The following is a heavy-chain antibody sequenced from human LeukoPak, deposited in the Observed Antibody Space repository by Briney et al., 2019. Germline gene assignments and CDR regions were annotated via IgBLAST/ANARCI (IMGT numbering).Heavy chain of an antibody. CDR1: GGSISSYY. J-gene: IGHJ5*02. CDR2: IYTSGST. V-gene: IGHV4-4*07. CDR3: ARDPSGSGSWTNWFDP. Sequence: PSETLSLTCTVSGGSISSYYWSWIRQPAGKGLEWIGRIYTSGSTNYNPSLKSRVIMSVDTSKNQFSLKLNSVTAADTAVYYCARDPSGSGSWTNWFDPWGQGTLVIVPS. D-gene: IGHD3-10*01.